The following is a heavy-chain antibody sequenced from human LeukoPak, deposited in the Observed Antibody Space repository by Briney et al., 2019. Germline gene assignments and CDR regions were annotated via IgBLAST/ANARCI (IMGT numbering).Heavy chain of an antibody. CDR3: ARAYSEHDAFDI. CDR1: GFTLSNAW. Sequence: PGGSLRLSCAASGFTLSNAWMNWVRQAPGKGLEWVSSISSSSSYIYYADSVKGRFTISRDNAKNSLYLQMNSLRGEDTAVYYCARAYSEHDAFDIWGQGTMVPVSS. D-gene: IGHD1-14*01. V-gene: IGHV3-21*01. J-gene: IGHJ3*02. CDR2: ISSSSSYI.